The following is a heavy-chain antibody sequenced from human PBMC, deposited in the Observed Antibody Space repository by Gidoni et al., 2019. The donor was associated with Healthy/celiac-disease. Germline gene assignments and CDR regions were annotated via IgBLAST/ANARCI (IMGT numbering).Heavy chain of an antibody. J-gene: IGHJ3*02. CDR1: GGSFSGYY. D-gene: IGHD2-2*01. Sequence: QVQLQQWGAGLLTPSETLSLTCAVYGGSFSGYYWSWIRQPPGKGLEWIGEINHSGSTHYNPSLKSRVTISVDTSKNQFSLKLSSVTAADTAVYYCATVPAPPTDAFDIWGQGTMVTVSS. CDR2: INHSGST. CDR3: ATVPAPPTDAFDI. V-gene: IGHV4-34*01.